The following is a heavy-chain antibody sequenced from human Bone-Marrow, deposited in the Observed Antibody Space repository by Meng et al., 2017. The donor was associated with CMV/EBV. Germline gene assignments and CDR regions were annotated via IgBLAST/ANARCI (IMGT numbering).Heavy chain of an antibody. V-gene: IGHV3-30*02. CDR1: GFTVSSNY. D-gene: IGHD3-3*01. CDR3: AKDQGFWSGYYSFDY. CDR2: IRYDGSNK. Sequence: GESLKISCAASGFTVSSNYMSWVRQAPGKGLEWVAFIRYDGSNKYYADSVKGRFTISRDNSKNTLYLQMNSLRAEDTAVYYCAKDQGFWSGYYSFDYWGQGTLVTVYS. J-gene: IGHJ4*02.